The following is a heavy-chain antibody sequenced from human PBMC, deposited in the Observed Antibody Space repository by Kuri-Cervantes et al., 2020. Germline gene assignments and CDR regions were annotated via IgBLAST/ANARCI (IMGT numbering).Heavy chain of an antibody. D-gene: IGHD2-2*01. CDR3: ARDVWDLPAMELPWSTQLLRSIPPYYYYGMDV. CDR1: GSTFSNYG. V-gene: IGHV1-69*06. CDR2: IIPILGTT. J-gene: IGHJ6*02. Sequence: GGSLRLSCKTSGSTFSNYGIGWVRQAPGEGLAWMGGIIPILGTTHYAQKFQDRVTFTPDKSTTTAYMELSSLRSEDMAVYYCARDVWDLPAMELPWSTQLLRSIPPYYYYGMDVWGQGTTVTVSS.